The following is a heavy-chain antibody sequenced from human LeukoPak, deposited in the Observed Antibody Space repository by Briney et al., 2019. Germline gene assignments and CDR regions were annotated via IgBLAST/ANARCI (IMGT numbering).Heavy chain of an antibody. CDR3: ARGRTMVRGVRVYYYYGMDV. D-gene: IGHD3-10*01. V-gene: IGHV4-39*07. CDR1: GGSINSTNYN. Sequence: PSETLSLTCTVSGGSINSTNYNWGWIRQPPRRGPEWLASVYYSGLTYYNSSLKSRVSISVDTSKNQFSLKLTSVTAADTAVYYCARGRTMVRGVRVYYYYGMDVWGQGTTVTVSS. CDR2: VYYSGLT. J-gene: IGHJ6*02.